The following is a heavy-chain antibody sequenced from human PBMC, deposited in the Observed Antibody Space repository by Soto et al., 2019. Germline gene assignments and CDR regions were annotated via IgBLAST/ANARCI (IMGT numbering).Heavy chain of an antibody. Sequence: GGSLRLSCAASGFSFSNYWMNWVRQAPGKWLQCVASIDPDGSETSYVDSVKGRFTISRDNPKNSLYLQMNGLRAEDTGVYYCARDRRHTSYFFVDWYPETLLTV. CDR1: GFSFSNYW. CDR2: IDPDGSET. J-gene: IGHJ4*02. CDR3: ARDRRHTSYFFVD. D-gene: IGHD2-21*01. V-gene: IGHV3-7*03.